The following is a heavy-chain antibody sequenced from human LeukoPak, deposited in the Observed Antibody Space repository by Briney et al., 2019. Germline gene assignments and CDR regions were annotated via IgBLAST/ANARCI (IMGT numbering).Heavy chain of an antibody. CDR2: IWYSGST. Sequence: SQTLSLPCTLSGGSISSGDYCWRWIRQPRGKGLEWIGYIWYSGSTYYNPSLKSRVTISLDTPKNQFSLKLSSVTAADTAVYYGTRANPPSYSYGMDVWGQGTTVTVSS. CDR1: GGSISSGDYC. V-gene: IGHV4-30-4*01. CDR3: TRANPPSYSYGMDV. J-gene: IGHJ6*02. D-gene: IGHD1-14*01.